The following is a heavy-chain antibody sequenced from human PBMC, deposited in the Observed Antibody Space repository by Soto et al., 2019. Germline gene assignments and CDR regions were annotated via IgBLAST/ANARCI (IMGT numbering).Heavy chain of an antibody. CDR3: ARAVGDPLYYLDY. D-gene: IGHD6-19*01. CDR2: TDYSGNT. Sequence: SETLSLTCTVSSDSISSYYWIWIRQSPGKGLEWIGYTDYSGNTNYNPSHKSRVTISGDTSKNQFSLRLSSVTAADTAVYYCARAVGDPLYYLDYWGQGTLVTVSS. CDR1: SDSISSYY. V-gene: IGHV4-59*08. J-gene: IGHJ4*02.